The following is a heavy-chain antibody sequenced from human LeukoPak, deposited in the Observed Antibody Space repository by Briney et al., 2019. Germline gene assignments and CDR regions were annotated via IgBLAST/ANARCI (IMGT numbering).Heavy chain of an antibody. J-gene: IGHJ6*04. Sequence: GGSLRLACAAAGLTFSSYWMSWARQAPGGGLEWVANIKQEGSERSYGDSVKGRFTISRDNAKSSLYLQMNSLSAEDTAVYYCARASGVWFGELFSPLYYYYGMDVWGKGTTVTVSS. D-gene: IGHD3-10*01. CDR3: ARASGVWFGELFSPLYYYYGMDV. CDR2: IKQEGSER. V-gene: IGHV3-7*03. CDR1: GLTFSSYW.